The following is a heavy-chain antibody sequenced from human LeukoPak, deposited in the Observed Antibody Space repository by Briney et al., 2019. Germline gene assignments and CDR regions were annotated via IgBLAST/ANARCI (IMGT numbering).Heavy chain of an antibody. J-gene: IGHJ4*02. CDR3: AGRPDTSMVPIFDY. Sequence: GASVKVSCKASRYTFTGYYVHWVRQAPGQGLEWMGWINPSSGGTNYAQKFQGRVTMTGDTPISTAYMELSRLSSDDTAVYFCAGRPDTSMVPIFDYWGQGTLVTISS. CDR2: INPSSGGT. D-gene: IGHD5-18*01. V-gene: IGHV1-2*02. CDR1: RYTFTGYY.